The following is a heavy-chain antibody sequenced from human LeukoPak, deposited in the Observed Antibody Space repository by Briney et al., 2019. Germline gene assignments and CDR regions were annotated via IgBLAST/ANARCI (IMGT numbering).Heavy chain of an antibody. CDR2: IYYSGST. V-gene: IGHV4-39*01. Sequence: PGGSLRLSCAASGFTVSSNYMSWVRQPPGKGLEWIGSIYYSGSTYYNPSLKSRVTISVDTSKNQFSLKLSSVTAADTAVYYCARQRGITIYPRDFDYWGQGTLVTVSS. D-gene: IGHD3-9*01. J-gene: IGHJ4*02. CDR1: GFTVSSNY. CDR3: ARQRGITIYPRDFDY.